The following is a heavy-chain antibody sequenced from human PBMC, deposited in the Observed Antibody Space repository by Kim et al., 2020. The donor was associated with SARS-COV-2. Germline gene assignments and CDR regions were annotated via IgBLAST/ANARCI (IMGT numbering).Heavy chain of an antibody. V-gene: IGHV4-39*01. Sequence: PPLTSRVTISVYTSKNQFSLKLSSVTAADTAVYYCARLVTLAVLAALPDCWGQGTLVTVSS. CDR3: ARLVTLAVLAALPDC. D-gene: IGHD2-2*01. J-gene: IGHJ4*02.